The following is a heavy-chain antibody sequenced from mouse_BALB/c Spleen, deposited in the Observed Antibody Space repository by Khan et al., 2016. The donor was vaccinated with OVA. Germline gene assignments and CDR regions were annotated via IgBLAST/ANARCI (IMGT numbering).Heavy chain of an antibody. V-gene: IGHV5-17*02. CDR3: AGTGGNCHWYFDV. CDR1: GFTFSSFG. CDR2: ISSGSSTI. Sequence: EVELVESGGGLVQPGGSRKLSCAASGFTFSSFGMHWVRQAPKKGLEWVAYISSGSSTIYYVDTVKGRFTISRDSPTNTPFLQLTSLRSEDTTMCYCAGTGGNCHWYFDVWGAGTSVTVSS. J-gene: IGHJ1*01. D-gene: IGHD2-1*01.